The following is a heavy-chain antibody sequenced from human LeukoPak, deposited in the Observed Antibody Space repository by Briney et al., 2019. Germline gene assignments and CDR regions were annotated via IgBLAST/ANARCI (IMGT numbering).Heavy chain of an antibody. D-gene: IGHD6-13*01. J-gene: IGHJ4*02. CDR3: AREVNIAALDY. Sequence: GGSLRLSCAASGFTFSSYSMNWARQAPGKGLEWVSSISSSSSYIYYADSVKGRFTISRDNAKNSLYLQMNSLRAEDTAVYYCAREVNIAALDYWGQGTLVTVSS. CDR2: ISSSSSYI. V-gene: IGHV3-21*01. CDR1: GFTFSSYS.